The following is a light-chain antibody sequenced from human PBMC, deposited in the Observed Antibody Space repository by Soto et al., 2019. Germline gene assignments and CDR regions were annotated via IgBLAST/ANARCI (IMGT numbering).Light chain of an antibody. CDR1: RRDVGGYNY. V-gene: IGLV2-14*01. J-gene: IGLJ1*01. CDR3: SSYTISNTLPFV. Sequence: QSALTQPASVSGSPGQSITISCTGTRRDVGGYNYVSWYQQYPGKSPKLLIYEVTHRPSGVSNRFSGSKSGNTASLTISGLQAEDEADYYCSSYTISNTLPFVFXTGTKVTV. CDR2: EVT.